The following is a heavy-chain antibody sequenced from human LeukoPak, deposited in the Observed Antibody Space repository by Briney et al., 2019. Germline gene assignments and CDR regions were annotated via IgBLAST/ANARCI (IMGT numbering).Heavy chain of an antibody. CDR3: ARHWDRSGSDDAFDI. J-gene: IGHJ3*02. CDR2: IYYSGST. Sequence: SETLSLTCTVSGGSISSYYWSWIRQPPGKGLVWIGYIYYSGSTNYNPSLKSRVTISVDTSKNQFSLKLSSVTAADTAVYYCARHWDRSGSDDAFDIWGQGTMVTVSS. D-gene: IGHD1-26*01. CDR1: GGSISSYY. V-gene: IGHV4-59*08.